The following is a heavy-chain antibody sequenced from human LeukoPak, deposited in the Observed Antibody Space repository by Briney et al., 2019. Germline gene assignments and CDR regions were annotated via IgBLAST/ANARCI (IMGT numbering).Heavy chain of an antibody. Sequence: SETLSLTCTVSGGSIRSSYYYWGWIRQPPGKGLEWIGSIYDSGTTYYNPSLKSRVAISVDTSKNQFSLKLSSVTAADTAVYYCARDGAGTGQFDYWGQGTLVTVSS. D-gene: IGHD1-14*01. CDR2: IYDSGTT. CDR3: ARDGAGTGQFDY. J-gene: IGHJ4*02. V-gene: IGHV4-39*07. CDR1: GGSIRSSYYY.